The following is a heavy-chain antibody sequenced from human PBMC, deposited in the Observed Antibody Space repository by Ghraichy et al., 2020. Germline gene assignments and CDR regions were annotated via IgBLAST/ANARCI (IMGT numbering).Heavy chain of an antibody. CDR2: INPICGST. J-gene: IGHJ4*02. V-gene: IGHV1-46*01. D-gene: IGHD3-10*01. Sequence: ASVKLSCKASGYTFTSYDMHWVRQAPGQGLEWMGIINPICGSTSYAQKFQGRVTMTRDTSTSTVYMELSSLRSEDTAVYYCARVDGSGAFDYWGQGTMVTVSS. CDR3: ARVDGSGAFDY. CDR1: GYTFTSYD.